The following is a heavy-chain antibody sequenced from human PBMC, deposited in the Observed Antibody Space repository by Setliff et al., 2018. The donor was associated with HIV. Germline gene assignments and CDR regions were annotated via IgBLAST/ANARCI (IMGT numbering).Heavy chain of an antibody. V-gene: IGHV4-34*01. CDR1: GGSFSGYY. D-gene: IGHD6-13*01. J-gene: IGHJ6*03. CDR2: IKHSGST. CDR3: ARHWVDSSSWSLYYYYYMDV. Sequence: SETLSLTCAVYGGSFSGYYWGWIRQYPGKGLDWIGEIKHSGSTNYSPSLKSRVTISVDTSKYQFSLNVSSVTAADTAVYYCARHWVDSSSWSLYYYYYMDVWGKGTTVTVSS.